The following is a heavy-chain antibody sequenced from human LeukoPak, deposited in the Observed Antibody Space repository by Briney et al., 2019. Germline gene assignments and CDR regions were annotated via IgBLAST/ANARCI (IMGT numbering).Heavy chain of an antibody. V-gene: IGHV1-24*01. D-gene: IGHD2-2*02. CDR2: FDPEDGET. Sequence: ASVKVSCKVSGYTLTELSMHWVRQAPGKGLEWMGGFDPEDGETIYAQKFQGRVTMTEDTSTDTAYMELSSLRSEDTAVYYCATVGYCSSTSCHRGAFDYWGQGTLVTVSS. J-gene: IGHJ4*02. CDR1: GYTLTELS. CDR3: ATVGYCSSTSCHRGAFDY.